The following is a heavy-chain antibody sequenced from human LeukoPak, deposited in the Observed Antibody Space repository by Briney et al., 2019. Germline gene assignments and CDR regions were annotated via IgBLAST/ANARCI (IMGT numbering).Heavy chain of an antibody. J-gene: IGHJ4*02. CDR1: GFTFSSYA. V-gene: IGHV3-23*01. D-gene: IGHD6-19*01. CDR2: ISGSGGST. Sequence: GGSLRLSCAASGFTFSSYAMSWVRQAPGKGLEWVSAISGSGGSTYYADSVKGRFTISRDNSKNTLYLQMNCLRAEDTAVYYCAKTNVEQWLVNGFDYWGQGTLVTVSS. CDR3: AKTNVEQWLVNGFDY.